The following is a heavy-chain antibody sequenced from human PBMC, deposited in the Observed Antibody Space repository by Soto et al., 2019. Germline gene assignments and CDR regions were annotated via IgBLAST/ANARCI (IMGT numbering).Heavy chain of an antibody. CDR3: RTQWLD. Sequence: KPGGSLRLSCAASGFSFSNAWMSWVRQAPGKGLEWLGHIKKKTDGGTADYAAPVKGRFTISRDDSKNTLYLQMNSLRTEDTAVYYCRTQWLDWGQGTLVTVSS. V-gene: IGHV3-15*01. J-gene: IGHJ4*02. D-gene: IGHD6-19*01. CDR2: IKKKTDGGTA. CDR1: GFSFSNAW.